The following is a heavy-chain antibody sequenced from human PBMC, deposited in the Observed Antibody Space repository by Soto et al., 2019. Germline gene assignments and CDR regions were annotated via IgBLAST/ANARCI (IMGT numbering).Heavy chain of an antibody. CDR3: AKWNGGFDY. V-gene: IGHV3-30*18. Sequence: QVQLVESGGGVVQPGRSLRLSCAASGFTFSSYGMHWVRQAPGKGLEWVAVISYDGSYKYYADSVKGRFTISRYNSNNTLYLQMNSLRAEDTAVYYCAKWNGGFDYWGQGTLVTVSS. J-gene: IGHJ4*02. CDR2: ISYDGSYK. D-gene: IGHD3-16*01. CDR1: GFTFSSYG.